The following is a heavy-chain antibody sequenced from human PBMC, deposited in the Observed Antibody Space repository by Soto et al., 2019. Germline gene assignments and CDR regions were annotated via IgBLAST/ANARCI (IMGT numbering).Heavy chain of an antibody. J-gene: IGHJ4*02. Sequence: SEPLSLTCTVSGGSISSYYWSWIRQPAGKGLEWIGRIYTSGSTNYNPSLKSRVTMSVDTSKNQFSLKLSSVTAADTAVYYCARELRWDWLLHQTNYFAYWGKGNLVTV. CDR2: IYTSGST. V-gene: IGHV4-4*07. D-gene: IGHD3-9*01. CDR3: ARELRWDWLLHQTNYFAY. CDR1: GGSISSYY.